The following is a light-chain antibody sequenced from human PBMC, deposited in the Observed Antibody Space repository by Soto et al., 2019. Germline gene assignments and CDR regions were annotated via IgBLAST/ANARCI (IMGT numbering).Light chain of an antibody. V-gene: IGLV1-47*02. CDR2: SNN. J-gene: IGLJ2*01. CDR1: SSNIGGTNY. Sequence: VLTQPPSASGTPGQRVFISCSGSSSNIGGTNYAYWYQQLPGAAPKLLMHSNNLRPSGVPERISGSKSGTSASLAISGLRSEDEAVYYCASWDDRLGAVIFGGGTKVTV. CDR3: ASWDDRLGAVI.